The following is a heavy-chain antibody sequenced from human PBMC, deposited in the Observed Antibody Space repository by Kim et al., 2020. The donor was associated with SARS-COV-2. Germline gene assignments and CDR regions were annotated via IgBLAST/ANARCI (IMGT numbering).Heavy chain of an antibody. V-gene: IGHV3-74*01. CDR2: INSDGTTK. CDR1: GFTFSSHW. J-gene: IGHJ4*02. D-gene: IGHD6-19*01. CDR3: VKRQFTSGWYYFDY. Sequence: GGSLRLSCAASGFTFSSHWMHWVRQAPGKGLVWVSRINSDGTTKSYGDSVKGRFTISRDNSKNTLYLQMNSLRAEYTAVYYCVKRQFTSGWYYFDYWGQGTLVTVSS.